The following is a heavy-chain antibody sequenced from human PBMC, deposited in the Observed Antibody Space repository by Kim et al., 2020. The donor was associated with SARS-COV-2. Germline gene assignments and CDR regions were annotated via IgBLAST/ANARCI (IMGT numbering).Heavy chain of an antibody. J-gene: IGHJ4*02. D-gene: IGHD2-8*02. Sequence: PTYAQGFTGRFVFSLDTSVSTAYLQINSLKAEDTAVYYCARSPEAGGFDYWGKGTLVTVSS. CDR2: P. V-gene: IGHV7-4-1*02. CDR3: ARSPEAGGFDY.